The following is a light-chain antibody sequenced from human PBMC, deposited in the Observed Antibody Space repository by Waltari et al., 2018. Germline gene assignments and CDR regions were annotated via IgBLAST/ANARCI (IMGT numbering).Light chain of an antibody. CDR2: GAS. CDR3: QHYLRLPVT. V-gene: IGKV3-20*01. Sequence: EIVLTQSPGTLSLSLGERATLSCRASQSVGRALTWYQQKPGRAPRLLIYGASSRAPGIPDRFSGSGSGTDFSLTISRLEPDDFAVYFCQHYLRLPVTFGQGTTVEI. J-gene: IGKJ1*01. CDR1: QSVGRA.